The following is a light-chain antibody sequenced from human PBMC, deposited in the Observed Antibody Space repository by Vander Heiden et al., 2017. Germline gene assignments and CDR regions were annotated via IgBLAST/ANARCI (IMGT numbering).Light chain of an antibody. CDR2: DAS. V-gene: IGKV3-11*01. Sequence: EIVLTQSPATLSLSPGERATLSCRASQSVSSYLAWSQQKPGQAPRLLIYDASNGATGIPARFSGSRSGTDFTLTISGLEPEDFAVYYCQQRSNWPTFGQGTKVEIK. CDR1: QSVSSY. J-gene: IGKJ1*01. CDR3: QQRSNWPT.